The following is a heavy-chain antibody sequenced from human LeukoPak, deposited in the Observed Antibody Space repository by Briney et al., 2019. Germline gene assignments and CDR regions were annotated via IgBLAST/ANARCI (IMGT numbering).Heavy chain of an antibody. V-gene: IGHV3-48*03. CDR3: ARGGSGYKGYFDY. CDR2: ISSSGSTI. J-gene: IGHJ4*02. D-gene: IGHD3-22*01. Sequence: GGSLRLSCAASGFTFSSYEMNWVRQAPGKGLEWVSYISSSGSTIYYADSVKGRFTISRDNAKNSLYLQMNSLRAEDTAVYYCARGGSGYKGYFDYWGQGTLVTVSS. CDR1: GFTFSSYE.